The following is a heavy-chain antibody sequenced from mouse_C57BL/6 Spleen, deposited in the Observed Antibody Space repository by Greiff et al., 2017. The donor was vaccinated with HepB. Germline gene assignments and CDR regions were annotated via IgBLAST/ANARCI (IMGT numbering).Heavy chain of an antibody. Sequence: EVKLVESGGGLVKPGGSLKLSCAASGFTFSDYGMHWVRQAPEKGLEWVAYISSGSSTIYYADTVKGRFTMSRDNAKNTLVLQMTSMRSEDTAMYYCARKHYYGSSYEWYFDVWGTGTTVTVSS. J-gene: IGHJ1*03. V-gene: IGHV5-17*01. CDR2: ISSGSSTI. CDR3: ARKHYYGSSYEWYFDV. D-gene: IGHD1-1*01. CDR1: GFTFSDYG.